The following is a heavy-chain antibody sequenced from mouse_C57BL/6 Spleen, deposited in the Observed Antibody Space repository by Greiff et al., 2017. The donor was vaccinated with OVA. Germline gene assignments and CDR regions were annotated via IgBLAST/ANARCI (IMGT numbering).Heavy chain of an antibody. CDR2: ISYDGSN. Sequence: EESGPGLVKPSQSLSLTCSVTGYSITSGYYWNWIRQFPGNKLEWMGYISYDGSNNYNPSLKNRISITRDTSKNQFFLKLNSVTTEDTATYYCARAYGSSHWYFDVWGTGTTVTVSS. V-gene: IGHV3-6*01. J-gene: IGHJ1*03. D-gene: IGHD1-1*01. CDR3: ARAYGSSHWYFDV. CDR1: GYSITSGYY.